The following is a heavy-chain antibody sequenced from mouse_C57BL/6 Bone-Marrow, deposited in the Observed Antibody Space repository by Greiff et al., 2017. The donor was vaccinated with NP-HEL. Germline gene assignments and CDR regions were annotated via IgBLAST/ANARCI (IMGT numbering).Heavy chain of an antibody. CDR2: IWGVGST. J-gene: IGHJ3*01. CDR3: ATLMVTTDGGDGFAY. V-gene: IGHV2-6*01. CDR1: GFSLTSYG. D-gene: IGHD2-2*01. Sequence: QVQLQQSGPGLVAPSQSLSITCTVSGFSLTSYGVDWVRQSPGKGLAWLGVIWGVGSTNYNSALKSRLSISKDNSKSQVFLKMNSLQTDDTAMYYCATLMVTTDGGDGFAYWGQGTLVTVSA.